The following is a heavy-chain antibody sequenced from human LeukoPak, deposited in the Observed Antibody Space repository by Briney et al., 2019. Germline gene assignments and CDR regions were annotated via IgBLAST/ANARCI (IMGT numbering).Heavy chain of an antibody. Sequence: GGSLRLSCADSGFTFSNYWMSWVRPAPGKGLEWVANMNKDGSEKYYVDSVKGRFTISRDNAKNSLYLQMNSPRAEDTAVYFCARESHATFDYWGQGTLVIVSS. CDR1: GFTFSNYW. V-gene: IGHV3-7*01. J-gene: IGHJ4*02. CDR2: MNKDGSEK. D-gene: IGHD1-26*01. CDR3: ARESHATFDY.